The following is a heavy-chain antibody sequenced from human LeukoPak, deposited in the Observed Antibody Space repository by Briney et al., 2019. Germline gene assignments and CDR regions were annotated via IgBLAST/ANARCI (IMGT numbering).Heavy chain of an antibody. D-gene: IGHD2-8*02. CDR2: MNPSDGST. Sequence: ASVKVSCKASGYTFTGYYMHWVRQAPGQGLEWMGIMNPSDGSTSYAQKFRGRVTMTRDTSTTTVYMEMSNLSSEDTAMYYCAKSRTTGSASSDYWGQGTLVTVSS. CDR3: AKSRTTGSASSDY. J-gene: IGHJ4*02. V-gene: IGHV1-46*01. CDR1: GYTFTGYY.